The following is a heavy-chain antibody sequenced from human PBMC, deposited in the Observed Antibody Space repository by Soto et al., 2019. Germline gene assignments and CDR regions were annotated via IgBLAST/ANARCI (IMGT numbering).Heavy chain of an antibody. CDR3: AAELGFGKLSVV. D-gene: IGHD3-10*01. Sequence: QVQVVQSGVEVRRPGYSVKVSCKASGDTFKHCVISWVRQAPGQGLEWMGGIIPLFGTTDFAQRFQGRLTITTDASTTTAYMELSRLRSEDTATYYCAAELGFGKLSVVWGQGTTVIVSS. J-gene: IGHJ6*02. V-gene: IGHV1-69*01. CDR2: IIPLFGTT. CDR1: GDTFKHCV.